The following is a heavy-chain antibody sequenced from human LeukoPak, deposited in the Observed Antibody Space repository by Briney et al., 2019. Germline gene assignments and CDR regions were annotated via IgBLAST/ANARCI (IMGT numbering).Heavy chain of an antibody. CDR1: GGSISSTRYY. CDR3: AGHDPPVWGSYRPFDY. CDR2: IYYIGST. Sequence: PSETLSLTCTVSGGSISSTRYYWGWIRQPPGKGLEWIGSIYYIGSTYYNPSLKSRVTISVDTSKNQFSLKLSSVTAADTAVYYCAGHDPPVWGSYRPFDYWGQGTLVTVSS. D-gene: IGHD3-16*02. V-gene: IGHV4-39*01. J-gene: IGHJ4*02.